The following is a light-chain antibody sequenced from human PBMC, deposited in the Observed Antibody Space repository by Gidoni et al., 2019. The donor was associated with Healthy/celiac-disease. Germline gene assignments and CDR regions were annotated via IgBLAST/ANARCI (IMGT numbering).Light chain of an antibody. Sequence: QSALTQPRSVSGSPGQYVTISCTGTSSDVGGYNYVSWYQQHPGKAPKLMIYDVSKRPSGVPDRFSGSKSGNTASLTISGLQAEDEADYYCCSYAGSYTLGVFGTGTKVTVL. J-gene: IGLJ1*01. CDR2: DVS. CDR3: CSYAGSYTLGV. V-gene: IGLV2-11*01. CDR1: SSDVGGYNY.